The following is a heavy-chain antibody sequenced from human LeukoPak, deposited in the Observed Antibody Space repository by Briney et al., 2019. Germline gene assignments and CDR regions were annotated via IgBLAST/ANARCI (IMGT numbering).Heavy chain of an antibody. J-gene: IGHJ4*02. Sequence: SETLSLTCTVSGGSTSSYYWSWIRQPPGKGLEWIGYIYYSGSTNYNPSLKSRVTISVDTSKNQFSLKLSSVTAADTAVYYCASHSSGSKYYFDYWGQGTLVTVSS. V-gene: IGHV4-59*01. D-gene: IGHD3-22*01. CDR2: IYYSGST. CDR3: ASHSSGSKYYFDY. CDR1: GGSTSSYY.